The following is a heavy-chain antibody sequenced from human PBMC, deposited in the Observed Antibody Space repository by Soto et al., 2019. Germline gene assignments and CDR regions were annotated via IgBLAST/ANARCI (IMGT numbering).Heavy chain of an antibody. CDR2: IYYSGST. D-gene: IGHD6-13*01. J-gene: IGHJ5*02. V-gene: IGHV4-39*01. Sequence: QLQLQESGPGLVKPSETLSLTCTVSGGSISSSSFHWGWIRQPPGKGLEWIGSIYYSGSTYYSPSLKSLVTISVDTSNNQFSLKLSSVTAADTAVYYCARRERAAGTDWWFDPWGQGTLVTVSS. CDR3: ARRERAAGTDWWFDP. CDR1: GGSISSSSFH.